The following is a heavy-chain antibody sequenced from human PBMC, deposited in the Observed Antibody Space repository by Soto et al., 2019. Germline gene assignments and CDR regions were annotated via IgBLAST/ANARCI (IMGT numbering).Heavy chain of an antibody. D-gene: IGHD6-19*01. V-gene: IGHV3-53*01. CDR1: GFIVSYS. CDR2: ITSAGYT. Sequence: GGSRRLAWSVAGFIVSYSMSGLREALGKELEYVSFITSAGYTHYTVFVTGGFTICRDNSKHTLHLQMDRLGVVYTAVYFWARDASGHFDYWGQGTLVTVSS. J-gene: IGHJ4*02. CDR3: ARDASGHFDY.